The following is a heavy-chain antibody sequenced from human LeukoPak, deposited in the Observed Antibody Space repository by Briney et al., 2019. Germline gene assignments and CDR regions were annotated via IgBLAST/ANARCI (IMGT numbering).Heavy chain of an antibody. D-gene: IGHD5-24*01. CDR1: GYSFSTYW. Sequence: GESLKISCKGSGYSFSTYWIGWVRQMPGKGLEWMGIIYPDDSDTRYSPSFQGQVTISADKSISTAYLQRSSLKASDTAMYLCARSDVGDGYNYAYASWGQGTLVTVSS. CDR3: ARSDVGDGYNYAYAS. CDR2: IYPDDSDT. V-gene: IGHV5-51*01. J-gene: IGHJ5*02.